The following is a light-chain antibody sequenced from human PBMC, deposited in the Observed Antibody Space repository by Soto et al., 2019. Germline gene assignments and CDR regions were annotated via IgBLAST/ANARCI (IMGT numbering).Light chain of an antibody. J-gene: IGKJ1*01. Sequence: PGERATLSCRASQSVSSTYLGWYQQQPGQPPRLLIYGASNRATGIPDRFSGSGSGTDFTLTISRLEPEDFAVYYCQQYGSSGTFGQGTKVDI. V-gene: IGKV3-20*01. CDR2: GAS. CDR1: QSVSSTY. CDR3: QQYGSSGT.